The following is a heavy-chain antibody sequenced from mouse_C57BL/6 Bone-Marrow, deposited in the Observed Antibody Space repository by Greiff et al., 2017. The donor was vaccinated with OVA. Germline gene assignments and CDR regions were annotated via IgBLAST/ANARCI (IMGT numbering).Heavy chain of an antibody. Sequence: QVQLQQSGAELARPGASVKLSCKASGYTFTSYGISWVKQRTGQGLEWIGEIYPRSGNTYYNEKFKGKATLTADKSSSTAYMELRSLTSEDSAVYFCADYDQFAYWGQGTLVTVSA. CDR2: IYPRSGNT. V-gene: IGHV1-81*01. J-gene: IGHJ3*01. CDR3: ADYDQFAY. CDR1: GYTFTSYG. D-gene: IGHD2-4*01.